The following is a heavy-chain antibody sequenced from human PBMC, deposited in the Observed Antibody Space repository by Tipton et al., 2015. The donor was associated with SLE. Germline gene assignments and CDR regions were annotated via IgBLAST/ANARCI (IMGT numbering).Heavy chain of an antibody. J-gene: IGHJ4*02. CDR1: GFTFSRYE. CDR3: ARDGRFVEWVLSYDY. V-gene: IGHV3-48*03. D-gene: IGHD3-3*01. Sequence: SLRLSCAASGFTFSRYEMNWVRQAPGKGLEWIAYISSSASTIYYADSVKGRFTISRDNAKNSLYLQMNSLRAEDTAVYYCARDGRFVEWVLSYDYWGQGTLVTVSS. CDR2: ISSSASTI.